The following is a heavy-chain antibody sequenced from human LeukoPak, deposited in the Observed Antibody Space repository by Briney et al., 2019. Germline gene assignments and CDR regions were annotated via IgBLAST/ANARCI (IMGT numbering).Heavy chain of an antibody. Sequence: PSETLSLTCTVSGCSISSYYWSWIRQPPGKGLEYIGYIHYSGITNYNPSLKSRVTVSVDTSNKQFSLKLSSVTAADTALYYCARHKSGYGAEHAFDIWGQGTMVTVSS. D-gene: IGHD5-12*01. J-gene: IGHJ3*02. CDR1: GCSISSYY. V-gene: IGHV4-59*08. CDR2: IHYSGIT. CDR3: ARHKSGYGAEHAFDI.